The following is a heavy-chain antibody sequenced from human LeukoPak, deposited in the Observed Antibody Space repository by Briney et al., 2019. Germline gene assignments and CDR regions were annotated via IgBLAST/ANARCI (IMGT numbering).Heavy chain of an antibody. Sequence: SETLSLTCAVSGYSTSSGYYWGWIRQPPGKGLEWIGSIYHSGSTYYNPSLKSRVTISVDTSKNQFSLKLSSVTAADTAVYYCARHRRMVYAIQAWFDPWGQGTLVTVSS. V-gene: IGHV4-38-2*01. CDR1: GYSTSSGYY. D-gene: IGHD2-8*01. J-gene: IGHJ5*02. CDR3: ARHRRMVYAIQAWFDP. CDR2: IYHSGST.